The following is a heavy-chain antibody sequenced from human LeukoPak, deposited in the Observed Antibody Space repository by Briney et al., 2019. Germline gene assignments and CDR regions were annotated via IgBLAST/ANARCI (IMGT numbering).Heavy chain of an antibody. J-gene: IGHJ4*02. CDR1: GYSISSGYY. D-gene: IGHD3-22*01. Sequence: SETLSLTCTVSGYSISSGYYWGWIRQPPGKGLEWIGSIYHSGSTYYNPSLKSRVTISVDTSKNQFSLKLSSVTAADTAVYYCARDFPNYDSSGSDYWGQGTLVTVSS. V-gene: IGHV4-38-2*02. CDR3: ARDFPNYDSSGSDY. CDR2: IYHSGST.